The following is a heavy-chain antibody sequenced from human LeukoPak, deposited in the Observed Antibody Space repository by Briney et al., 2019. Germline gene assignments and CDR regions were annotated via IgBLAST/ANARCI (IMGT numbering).Heavy chain of an antibody. V-gene: IGHV3-33*01. D-gene: IGHD2-2*01. CDR2: IWYDGSNK. Sequence: GGSLRLSCAASGFTFSSYGMHWVRQAPGKGLEWVAVIWYDGSNKYYAGSVKGRFTISRDNSKNTLYLQMNSLRAEDTAVYYCARDWLIVVPAAIGYWGQGTLVTVSS. CDR1: GFTFSSYG. CDR3: ARDWLIVVPAAIGY. J-gene: IGHJ4*02.